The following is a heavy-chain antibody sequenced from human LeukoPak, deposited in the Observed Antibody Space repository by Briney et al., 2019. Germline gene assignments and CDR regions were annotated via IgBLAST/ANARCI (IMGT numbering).Heavy chain of an antibody. CDR3: AKDMDHDYDDYGFDY. D-gene: IGHD4-17*01. Sequence: PGGSLRLSCAASGFTFSNYAMHWVRQAPGKGLEWVAFISYDGSNKYYADSVKGRCTISRDNSRNTVYLQMNSLRAEDTAVYYCAKDMDHDYDDYGFDYWGQGTPVTVSS. V-gene: IGHV3-30*04. CDR1: GFTFSNYA. J-gene: IGHJ4*02. CDR2: ISYDGSNK.